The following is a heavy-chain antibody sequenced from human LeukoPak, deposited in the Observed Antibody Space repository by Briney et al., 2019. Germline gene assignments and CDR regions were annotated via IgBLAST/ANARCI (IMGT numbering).Heavy chain of an antibody. CDR1: GGTFSSYA. D-gene: IGHD1-26*01. CDR3: ARAQSGSYIY. Sequence: ASAKVSCKASGGTFSSYAISWVRQAPGQGLEWMGGIIPIFGTANYAQKFQGRVTITTDESTSTAYMELSSLRPEDTAVYYCARAQSGSYIYWGQGTLVTVSS. CDR2: IIPIFGTA. V-gene: IGHV1-69*05. J-gene: IGHJ4*02.